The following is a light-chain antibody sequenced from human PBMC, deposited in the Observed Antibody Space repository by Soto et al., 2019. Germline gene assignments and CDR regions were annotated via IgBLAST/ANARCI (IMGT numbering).Light chain of an antibody. CDR3: QQRSSWPLGT. Sequence: EIVLTQSPATLSLSPVETATLSCMASQSVRTYLAWYQQKPGQAPRLLISDASDRAAGIPGRFSGSGSGTDFTLTISGLEAEDSAVYYCQQRSSWPLGTFGQGTKVDIK. CDR2: DAS. J-gene: IGKJ1*01. CDR1: QSVRTY. V-gene: IGKV3-11*01.